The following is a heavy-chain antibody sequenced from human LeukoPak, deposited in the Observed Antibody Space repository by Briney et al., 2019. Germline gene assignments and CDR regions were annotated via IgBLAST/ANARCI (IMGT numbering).Heavy chain of an antibody. J-gene: IGHJ4*02. CDR2: INSDGSST. CDR1: GFTFSSYW. D-gene: IGHD2-2*02. V-gene: IGHV3-74*01. CDR3: ASGYCSSTSCYKFDY. Sequence: GGSLRLSCAASGFTFSSYWMHWVRQAPGKGLVWVSRINSDGSSTSYADSVKGQFTISRDNAKNTLYLQMNSLRAEDTAVYYCASGYCSSTSCYKFDYWGQGTLVTVSS.